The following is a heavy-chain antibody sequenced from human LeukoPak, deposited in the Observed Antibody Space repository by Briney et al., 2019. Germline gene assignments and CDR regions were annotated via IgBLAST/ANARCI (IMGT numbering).Heavy chain of an antibody. Sequence: GGSLRLSCAASGFTFSSYGMHWVRQAPGKGLEWVAFIRYDGSNKHYADSVKGRFTISRDNSKNTLYLQMNSLRAEDTAVYYCAKDRLAYLDYWGQGTLVTVSS. CDR1: GFTFSSYG. D-gene: IGHD2-21*01. V-gene: IGHV3-30*02. CDR2: IRYDGSNK. CDR3: AKDRLAYLDY. J-gene: IGHJ4*02.